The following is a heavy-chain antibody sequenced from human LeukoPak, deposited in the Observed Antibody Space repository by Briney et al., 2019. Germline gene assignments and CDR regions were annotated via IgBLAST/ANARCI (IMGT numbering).Heavy chain of an antibody. CDR2: IRSNGATA. Sequence: PGGSLRLSCAASGFSFSSFAMTWVRHAPGKGLEWVSTIRSNGATAYNADSVKGRFTISRDNSTNTVYLQMNSLRVEDTAKYYCARGQEFDDGVFDSWGQGTLVTVSS. CDR1: GFSFSSFA. J-gene: IGHJ4*02. CDR3: ARGQEFDDGVFDS. D-gene: IGHD1-1*01. V-gene: IGHV3-23*01.